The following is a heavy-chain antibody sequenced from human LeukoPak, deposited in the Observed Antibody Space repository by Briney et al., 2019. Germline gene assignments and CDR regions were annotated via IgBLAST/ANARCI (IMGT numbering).Heavy chain of an antibody. CDR3: ACTKDIVLTVYAHYYYMDV. V-gene: IGHV1-69*05. D-gene: IGHD2-8*01. J-gene: IGHJ6*03. CDR2: IIPIFGTA. Sequence: SVKVSCKASGGTFSSYAISWVRQAPGQGLEWMGGIIPIFGTANYAQKFQGRVTITTDESTSTAYMELSSLRSEDTAVYYCACTKDIVLTVYAHYYYMDVWGKGTTVTVSS. CDR1: GGTFSSYA.